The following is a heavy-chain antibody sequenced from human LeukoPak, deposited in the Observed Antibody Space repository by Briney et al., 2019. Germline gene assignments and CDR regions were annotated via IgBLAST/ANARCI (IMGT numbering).Heavy chain of an antibody. D-gene: IGHD6-13*01. CDR3: ARDIRRIAAAGTPYYFDY. Sequence: GGSLRLSCAASGFTFSDYYMSWIRQAPGKGLEWVSYISSSGSTIYYADSVKGRFTISRDNAKNSLYLQMNSLRAEDTAVYYCARDIRRIAAAGTPYYFDYWGQGTLVTVSS. J-gene: IGHJ4*02. CDR1: GFTFSDYY. V-gene: IGHV3-11*04. CDR2: ISSSGSTI.